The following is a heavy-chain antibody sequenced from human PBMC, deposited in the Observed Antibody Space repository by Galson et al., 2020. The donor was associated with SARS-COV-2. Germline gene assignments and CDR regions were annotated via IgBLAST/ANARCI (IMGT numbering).Heavy chain of an antibody. V-gene: IGHV3-30-3*01. CDR3: ARNGPEGGSEIAGPTYGMDV. CDR2: ISYDRSTQ. D-gene: IGHD1-26*01. J-gene: IGHJ6*02. CDR1: GFTFSSYS. Sequence: TGGSLRLSCAASGFTFSSYSLHWVRQAPGKGLEWVAVISYDRSTQYYADSVQGRFTISRDNSKNTLYLQMNSLRAEDTAVYYCARNGPEGGSEIAGPTYGMDVWGQVTTVTV.